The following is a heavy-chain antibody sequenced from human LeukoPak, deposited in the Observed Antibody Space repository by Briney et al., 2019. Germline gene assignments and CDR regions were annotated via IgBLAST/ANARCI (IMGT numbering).Heavy chain of an antibody. J-gene: IGHJ4*02. CDR3: ARVHYYGSGGAFDY. CDR1: AFTFSRYW. CDR2: INEDGSEK. Sequence: GGSLRLSCAASAFTFSRYWTTWVRQAPGKGLEWVANINEDGSEKYYLDSVRGRFTISRDNAKNSLYLQMNSLRADDTAVYYRARVHYYGSGGAFDYWGQGTLVTVSS. V-gene: IGHV3-7*01. D-gene: IGHD3-10*01.